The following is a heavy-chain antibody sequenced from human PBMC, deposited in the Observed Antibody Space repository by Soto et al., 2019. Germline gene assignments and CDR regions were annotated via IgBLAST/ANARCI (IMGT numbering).Heavy chain of an antibody. CDR2: ISSSGDAE. Sequence: VQLLESGGGLVQPGGSLRLSCTASGSTFSRFFMSWVRQAPGGGLEWVSSISSSGDAEYYADSVKGRFTMSRDNLKNTLSLQMNTLRAEDTAVDYCAKIGVFRNGYFSHTLGDYWGQGTLVTVSS. J-gene: IGHJ4*02. CDR3: AKIGVFRNGYFSHTLGDY. CDR1: GSTFSRFF. D-gene: IGHD3-16*01. V-gene: IGHV3-23*01.